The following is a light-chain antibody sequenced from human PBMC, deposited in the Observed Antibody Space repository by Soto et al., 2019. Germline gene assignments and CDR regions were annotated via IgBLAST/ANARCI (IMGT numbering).Light chain of an antibody. J-gene: IGKJ5*01. CDR3: QQYKTWPIT. CDR1: QYVSGD. V-gene: IGKV3-15*01. Sequence: IVMMQSPSALSVPPGESATLSCRASQYVSGDLAWYQQKPGQSPRLIIFGPSTRAAGVPGRFSGSGSGTEFTLTINGLQSDDFGMYFCQQYKTWPITFGQGTGLEIK. CDR2: GPS.